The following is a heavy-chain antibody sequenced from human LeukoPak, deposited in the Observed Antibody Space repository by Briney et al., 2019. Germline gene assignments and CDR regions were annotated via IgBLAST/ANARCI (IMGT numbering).Heavy chain of an antibody. CDR3: ARHWSHSVAQFGRYYWFDS. CDR2: VDTSGRT. V-gene: IGHV4-4*07. CDR1: GGSISGYY. Sequence: SETLSLTCTVSGGSISGYYWSWIRQPAGKGLEWIGHVDTSGRTNYNSSLMSRVTMSVDTSKNQFSLRLTSVTAADTAVYYCARHWSHSVAQFGRYYWFDSWGQGTLVTVSS. D-gene: IGHD2-15*01. J-gene: IGHJ5*01.